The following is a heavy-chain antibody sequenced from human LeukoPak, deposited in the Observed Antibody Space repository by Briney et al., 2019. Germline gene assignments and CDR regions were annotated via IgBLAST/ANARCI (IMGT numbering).Heavy chain of an antibody. V-gene: IGHV3-30*02. J-gene: IGHJ6*02. D-gene: IGHD2-2*01. CDR1: GFTFSSYG. Sequence: GGSLRLSCAASGFTFSSYGMHWVRQAPGKGLEWVAFIRYDGSNKYYADSVKGRFTISRDNSKNTLYLQMSSLRAEDTALYYCAKEDIVVVPAAMGGYYYYGMDVWGQGTTVTVSS. CDR2: IRYDGSNK. CDR3: AKEDIVVVPAAMGGYYYYGMDV.